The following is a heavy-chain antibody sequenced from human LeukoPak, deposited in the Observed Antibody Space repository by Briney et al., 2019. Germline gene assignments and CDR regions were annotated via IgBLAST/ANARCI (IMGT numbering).Heavy chain of an antibody. V-gene: IGHV3-74*01. CDR3: ARGGSGWSSYFDY. D-gene: IGHD6-19*01. CDR2: INSDGSNT. CDR1: GFTFSSYW. J-gene: IGHJ4*02. Sequence: GGSLRLSCAASGFTFSSYWMHWVRQAPGKGLVWVSRINSDGSNTIYADSVKGRFTFSRDNAKNTLYLQMNSLRAEDTAVYYCARGGSGWSSYFDYWGQGTLATVSS.